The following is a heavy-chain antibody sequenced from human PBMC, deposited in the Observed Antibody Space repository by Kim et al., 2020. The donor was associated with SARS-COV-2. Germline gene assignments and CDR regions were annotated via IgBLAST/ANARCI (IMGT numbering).Heavy chain of an antibody. D-gene: IGHD3-22*01. V-gene: IGHV1-18*01. CDR1: GYTFTSYG. Sequence: ASVKVSCKASGYTFTSYGISWVRQAPGQGLEGMGWISAYNCNTNYAQKLQGRVTMTTDTSTSTAYMELRSLRSDDTAVYYCARMYDSSGYDAFDIWGQGTLVTVSS. CDR2: ISAYNCNT. CDR3: ARMYDSSGYDAFDI. J-gene: IGHJ3*02.